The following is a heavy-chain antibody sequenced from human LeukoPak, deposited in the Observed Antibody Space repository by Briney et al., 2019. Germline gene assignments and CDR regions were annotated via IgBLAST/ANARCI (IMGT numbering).Heavy chain of an antibody. D-gene: IGHD6-19*01. CDR1: GFTFSSYG. V-gene: IGHV3-30*18. Sequence: GGSLRLSCAASGFTFSSYGMHWVRQAPGKGLEWVAVISYDGSNKYYADSVKGRFTISRDNSKNTLYLQMNSLRAEDTAVYYCAKVSGSSGPYYYYGMDVWGQGTTVTVSS. CDR3: AKVSGSSGPYYYYGMDV. J-gene: IGHJ6*02. CDR2: ISYDGSNK.